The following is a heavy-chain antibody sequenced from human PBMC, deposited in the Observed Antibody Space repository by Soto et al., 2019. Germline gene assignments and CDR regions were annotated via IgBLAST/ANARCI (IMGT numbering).Heavy chain of an antibody. Sequence: QVQLQESGPGLVKPSQTLSLICTVSGGSINSGGYYWSWIRQHPGKGLEWIGYIYYSGSTYYNPFLRSRVTISAGASEKQFSLKLSSVTAADTAVYLCARAYRRAGYSSSWVFDSWGQGTLVNVSS. CDR1: GGSINSGGYY. D-gene: IGHD6-13*01. V-gene: IGHV4-31*03. CDR2: IYYSGST. CDR3: ARAYRRAGYSSSWVFDS. J-gene: IGHJ4*02.